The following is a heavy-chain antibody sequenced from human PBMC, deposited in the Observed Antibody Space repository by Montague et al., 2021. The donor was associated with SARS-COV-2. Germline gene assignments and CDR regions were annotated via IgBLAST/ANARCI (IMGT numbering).Heavy chain of an antibody. J-gene: IGHJ4*02. CDR3: ASELLWFGELSNFDY. CDR1: GFTFSSHA. CDR2: ISYDGSNK. V-gene: IGHV3-30-3*01. D-gene: IGHD3-10*01. Sequence: SLRLSCAASGFTFSSHAMHWVRQAPGKGLEWVAVISYDGSNKYYAASVKGRFTISRDNSKNTLYLQMNSLRAEDTAVYYCASELLWFGELSNFDYWGQGTLVTVSS.